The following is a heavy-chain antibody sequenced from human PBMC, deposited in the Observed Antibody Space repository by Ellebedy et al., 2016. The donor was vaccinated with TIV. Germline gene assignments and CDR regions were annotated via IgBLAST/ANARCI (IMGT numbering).Heavy chain of an antibody. CDR2: ISGGGGST. V-gene: IGHV3-23*01. CDR3: AKDFPTVTTFYYYYGMDV. D-gene: IGHD4-17*01. CDR1: GFTFSSDA. J-gene: IGHJ6*02. Sequence: GGSLRLSCAASGFTFSSDAMSWVRQAPGKGLEWVSSISGGGGSTYYADSVKGRFTISRDNSKNTLYLQMNSLRAEDTAVYYCAKDFPTVTTFYYYYGMDVWGQGTTVTVSS.